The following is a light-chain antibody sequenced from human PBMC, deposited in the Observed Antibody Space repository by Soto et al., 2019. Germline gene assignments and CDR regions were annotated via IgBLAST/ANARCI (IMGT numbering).Light chain of an antibody. V-gene: IGKV4-1*01. J-gene: IGKJ1*01. Sequence: DIVMTQSPDSLAVSLGERVTINCKSSQSILYSSTNKNYLAWYQHKPGQPPKLLIYWASTRESGVPDRFSGSGSGTDFTLTIRSLQAEDVAVYYCQHQGTFGQGTKVDIK. CDR1: QSILYSSTNKNY. CDR3: QHQGT. CDR2: WAS.